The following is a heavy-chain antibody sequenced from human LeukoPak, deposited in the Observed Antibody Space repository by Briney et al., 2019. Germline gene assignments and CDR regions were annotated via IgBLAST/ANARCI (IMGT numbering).Heavy chain of an antibody. J-gene: IGHJ4*02. CDR2: MNPNSGNT. Sequence: GAPVKVSCKASGYTFTSYDINWVRQATGQGLEWMGWMNPNSGNTGYAQKFQGRVTMTRNTSISTAYMELSSLRSEDTAVYYCARTDTASVGLDYWGQGTLVTVSS. CDR1: GYTFTSYD. CDR3: ARTDTASVGLDY. V-gene: IGHV1-8*01. D-gene: IGHD5-18*01.